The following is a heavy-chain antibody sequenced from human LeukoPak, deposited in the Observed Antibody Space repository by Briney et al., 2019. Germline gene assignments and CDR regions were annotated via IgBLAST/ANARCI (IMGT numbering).Heavy chain of an antibody. CDR2: ISYDGSNK. D-gene: IGHD2-2*01. V-gene: IGHV3-30*04. Sequence: GGSLRLSCAASGFTFSSYAMHWVRQAPGKGLEWVAVISYDGSNKYYADSAKGRFTNSRDNSKNTLYLQMNSLRAEDTAVYYCTRAYCSSTSCYADYYYGMDVWGQGTTVTVSS. CDR3: TRAYCSSTSCYADYYYGMDV. J-gene: IGHJ6*02. CDR1: GFTFSSYA.